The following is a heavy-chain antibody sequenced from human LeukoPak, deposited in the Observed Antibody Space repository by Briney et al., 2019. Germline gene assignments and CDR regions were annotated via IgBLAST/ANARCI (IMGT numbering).Heavy chain of an antibody. V-gene: IGHV3-20*04. CDR2: INWNSRDI. D-gene: IGHD2/OR15-2a*01. J-gene: IGHJ4*02. CDR3: AREGLHLVSDY. Sequence: GGSLRLSCVGSGFNFDDYGMCWVRHIPGKGLEWLSHINWNSRDIHYATSVRGRFTVSRDNARNSLYLQMNSLRAEDTALYFCAREGLHLVSDYWGQGTLVTVSS. CDR1: GFNFDDYG.